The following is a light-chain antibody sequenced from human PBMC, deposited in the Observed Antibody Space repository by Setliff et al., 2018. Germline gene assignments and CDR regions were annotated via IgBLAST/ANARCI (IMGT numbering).Light chain of an antibody. V-gene: IGLV2-14*02. J-gene: IGLJ1*01. Sequence: QSALTQPASVSGSPGQSITIACTGTNSDVGSYDLVSWYQQHPGKAPQLIIYGVSKRPSGVSSRFSGSKSGNTAYLTISGLQTEDEAEYYCNAYASDTTYVFGSGTKVTVL. CDR2: GVS. CDR1: NSDVGSYDL. CDR3: NAYASDTTYV.